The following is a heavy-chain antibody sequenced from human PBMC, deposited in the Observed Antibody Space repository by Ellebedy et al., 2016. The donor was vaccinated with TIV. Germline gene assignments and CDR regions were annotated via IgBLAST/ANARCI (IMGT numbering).Heavy chain of an antibody. V-gene: IGHV4-59*01. CDR1: GGSISRYY. CDR2: IYYNGST. D-gene: IGHD1-1*01. J-gene: IGHJ6*02. Sequence: SETLSLTCTVSGGSISRYYWSWIRQSPGKGLEWIGYIYYNGSTSYNPSLKSRVSISVDTSKNQFSLKLSSVTAADTAVYYCARVRRGSSGMDVWGQGTTVTVSS. CDR3: ARVRRGSSGMDV.